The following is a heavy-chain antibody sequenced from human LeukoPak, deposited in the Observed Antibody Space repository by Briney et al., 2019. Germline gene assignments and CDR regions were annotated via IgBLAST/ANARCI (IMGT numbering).Heavy chain of an antibody. Sequence: PGGSLRLSCVVSGFNFRSNWMGWVRQAPGKGLEWVANIKQDGSEKHYVDSVKGRFTISRDNSKNSLYLQMNILRVEDTAVYYCALGSYFDYWGQGTLVTVSS. V-gene: IGHV3-7*01. CDR1: GFNFRSNW. CDR3: ALGSYFDY. J-gene: IGHJ4*02. D-gene: IGHD1-26*01. CDR2: IKQDGSEK.